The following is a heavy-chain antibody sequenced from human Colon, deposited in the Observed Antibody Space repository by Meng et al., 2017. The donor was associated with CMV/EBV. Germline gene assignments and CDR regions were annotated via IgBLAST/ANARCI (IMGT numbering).Heavy chain of an antibody. CDR1: GFTFSSYS. CDR2: INSDGSST. Sequence: GESLKISCAASGFTFSSYSMHWVRQAPGKGLVWVSRINSDGSSTSYADSVKGRFTISRDKAKNTLYLQMNSLRAEDTAVYYCARDQGWFDPWGQGALVTVSS. V-gene: IGHV3-74*01. CDR3: ARDQGWFDP. J-gene: IGHJ5*02.